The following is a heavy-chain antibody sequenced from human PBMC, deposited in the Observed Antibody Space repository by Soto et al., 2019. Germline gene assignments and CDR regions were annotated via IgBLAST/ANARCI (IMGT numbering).Heavy chain of an antibody. J-gene: IGHJ4*02. CDR1: GFTFSSYA. V-gene: IGHV3-23*01. D-gene: IGHD3-22*01. Sequence: PGGSLRLSCAASGFTFSSYAMSRVRQAPGKGLEWVSGISGSGDITYYADSVKGRFAISRDISKNTLSLQMNSLRAEDTAIYYCAKDQGSGYYLFDYWGQGTLVTVSS. CDR2: ISGSGDIT. CDR3: AKDQGSGYYLFDY.